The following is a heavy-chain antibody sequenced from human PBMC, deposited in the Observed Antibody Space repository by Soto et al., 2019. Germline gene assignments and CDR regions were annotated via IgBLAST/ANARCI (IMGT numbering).Heavy chain of an antibody. J-gene: IGHJ6*02. D-gene: IGHD3-10*01. CDR1: GYTFTGYY. CDR2: INPNSGGT. CDR3: ARDGGGDGPYYYYGMDV. V-gene: IGHV1-2*04. Sequence: KVSCKASGYTFTGYYMHWVRQAPGQGLEWMGWINPNSGGTNYAQKFQGWVTMTRDTSISTAYMELSRLRSDDTAVYYCARDGGGDGPYYYYGMDVWGQGTTVTVSS.